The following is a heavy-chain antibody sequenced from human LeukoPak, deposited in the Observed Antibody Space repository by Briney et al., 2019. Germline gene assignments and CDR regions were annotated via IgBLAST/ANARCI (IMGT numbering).Heavy chain of an antibody. CDR1: GGSISSGGYS. J-gene: IGHJ6*02. D-gene: IGHD1-26*01. CDR2: IYTSGST. V-gene: IGHV4-61*02. Sequence: SETLSLTCAVSGGSISSGGYSWSWIRQPPGKGLEWIGRIYTSGSTNYNPSLKSRVAMPVDTSKNQFSLKLSSVTAADTAVYYCARVSGSTYYYYYGMDVWGQGTTVTVSS. CDR3: ARVSGSTYYYYYGMDV.